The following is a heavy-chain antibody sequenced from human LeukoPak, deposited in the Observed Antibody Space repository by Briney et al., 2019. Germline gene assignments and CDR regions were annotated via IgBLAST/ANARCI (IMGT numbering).Heavy chain of an antibody. CDR3: ARDRDGYNYLDY. J-gene: IGHJ4*02. Sequence: SETLSLTCTVSGGSISSGDYYWSWIRQPPGKGLEWIGYIYYSGSTYYNPSLKSRVTISVDTSKNQFSLKLSSVTAADTAVYYCARDRDGYNYLDYWGQGTLVTVSS. CDR1: GGSISSGDYY. D-gene: IGHD5-24*01. CDR2: IYYSGST. V-gene: IGHV4-30-4*02.